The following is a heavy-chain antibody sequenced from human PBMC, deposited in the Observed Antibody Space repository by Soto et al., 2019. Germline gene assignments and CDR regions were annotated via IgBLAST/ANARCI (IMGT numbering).Heavy chain of an antibody. J-gene: IGHJ3*02. CDR2: ISYDGSNK. D-gene: IGHD1-20*01. Sequence: GGSLRLSCAASGFTFSSYGMHWVRQAPGKGLEWVAVISYDGSNKYYADSVKGRFTISRDNSKNTLYLQMNSLRAEDTAVYYCAKGPRITAATRVGAFDIWGQGTMVTVSS. CDR1: GFTFSSYG. CDR3: AKGPRITAATRVGAFDI. V-gene: IGHV3-30*18.